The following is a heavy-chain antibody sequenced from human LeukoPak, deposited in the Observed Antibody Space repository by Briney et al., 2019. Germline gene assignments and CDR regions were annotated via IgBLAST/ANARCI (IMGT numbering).Heavy chain of an antibody. CDR3: ATIKRGSIFGYFDF. CDR2: LFDSVNT. V-gene: IGHV4-59*11. CDR1: GASISSHY. Sequence: SETLSLTCTVSGASISSHYWSWIRQPPGKGLEWLAYLFDSVNTKDNPSLQSRLTLSADTSNNQFSLRLSSVTAADTAVYYCATIKRGSIFGYFDFWGQGSKVTVSS. D-gene: IGHD5-18*01. J-gene: IGHJ4*02.